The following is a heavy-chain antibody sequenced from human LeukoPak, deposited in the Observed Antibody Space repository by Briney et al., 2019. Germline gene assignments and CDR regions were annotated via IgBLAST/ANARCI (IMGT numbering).Heavy chain of an antibody. Sequence: QSGASLRLSCAASGFTFSSYWMSSARQDPGMGLQWVANIKQDGSVETYVDSVKGRFTISRDNAKNSLYLQMNSLRGEDTAVYYCATFLGATFFDHWGQGTLVSVSS. CDR1: GFTFSSYW. D-gene: IGHD1-26*01. V-gene: IGHV3-7*01. J-gene: IGHJ4*02. CDR2: IKQDGSVE. CDR3: ATFLGATFFDH.